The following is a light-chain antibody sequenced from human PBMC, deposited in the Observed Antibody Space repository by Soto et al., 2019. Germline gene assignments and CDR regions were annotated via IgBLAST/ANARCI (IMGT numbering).Light chain of an antibody. CDR2: DVT. Sequence: QSALTQPRSVSGSPGQSVTISCTGTSSDVGGYKYVSWYQQHPGKAPKLMIYDVTKRPSGVPDRFSGSKSGNTASLTISGLQAEDEADYYCCSYAGNYVFGTGTKVTVL. V-gene: IGLV2-11*01. CDR1: SSDVGGYKY. CDR3: CSYAGNYV. J-gene: IGLJ1*01.